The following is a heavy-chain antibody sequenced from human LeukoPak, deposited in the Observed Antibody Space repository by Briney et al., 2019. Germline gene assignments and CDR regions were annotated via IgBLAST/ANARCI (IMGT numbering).Heavy chain of an antibody. D-gene: IGHD2-15*01. CDR2: ISGSGGST. J-gene: IGHJ5*02. V-gene: IGHV3-23*01. Sequence: GASLRLSCAASGFTFSSYAMSWVRQAPGKGLEWVSAISGSGGSTYYADSVKGRFTISRDNSKNTLYLQMNSLRAEDTAVHYCAKEWVVAASRRGINWFDPWGQGTLVTVSS. CDR3: AKEWVVAASRRGINWFDP. CDR1: GFTFSSYA.